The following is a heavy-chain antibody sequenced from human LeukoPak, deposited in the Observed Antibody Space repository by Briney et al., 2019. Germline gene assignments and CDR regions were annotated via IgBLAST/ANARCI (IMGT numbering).Heavy chain of an antibody. J-gene: IGHJ1*01. CDR3: AKDGMVRGAQGAEYFQH. CDR1: GFTFSSYG. CDR2: ISYDGSNK. D-gene: IGHD3-10*01. Sequence: GRSLRLSCAASGFTFSSYGMHWVRQAPGKGLEWVAVISYDGSNKYYADSVKGRFTISRDNSKNTLYLQMNSLRAEDTAVYYCAKDGMVRGAQGAEYFQHWGQGTLVTVSS. V-gene: IGHV3-30*18.